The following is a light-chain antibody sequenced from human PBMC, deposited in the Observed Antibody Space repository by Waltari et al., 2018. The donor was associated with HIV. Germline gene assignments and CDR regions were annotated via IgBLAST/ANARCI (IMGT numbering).Light chain of an antibody. V-gene: IGLV2-8*01. CDR3: SSYAGSKVL. J-gene: IGLJ2*01. Sequence: QSALTQPPSASGSPGQSVTISCTGTRSDVGAYNSVSWYQQYPGKAPKLMIYEVTKRPSGVPDRFSGSKSGNTASLTVSGLQAEDEADYYCSSYAGSKVLFGGGTELTVL. CDR2: EVT. CDR1: RSDVGAYNS.